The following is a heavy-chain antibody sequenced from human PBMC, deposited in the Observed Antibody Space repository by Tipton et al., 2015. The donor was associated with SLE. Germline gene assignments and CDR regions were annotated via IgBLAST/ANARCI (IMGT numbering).Heavy chain of an antibody. CDR3: ARHGGWFGIPPDL. CDR1: GGSISSGGYY. CDR2: INHSGST. D-gene: IGHD3-10*01. Sequence: TLSLTCTVSGGSISSGGYYWSWIRQPPGKGLEWIGEINHSGSTNYNPSLKSRVTISVDTSKNQFSLKLSSVTAADTAVYYCARHGGWFGIPPDLWGRGTLVTVSS. J-gene: IGHJ2*01. V-gene: IGHV4-39*01.